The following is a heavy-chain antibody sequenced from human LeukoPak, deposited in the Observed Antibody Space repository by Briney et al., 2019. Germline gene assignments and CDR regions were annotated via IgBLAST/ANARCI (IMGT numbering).Heavy chain of an antibody. D-gene: IGHD2-21*02. CDR3: ARDPKYGDLDY. CDR1: GVTFSGYW. Sequence: PGGSLRLSCAAVGVTFSGYWMNWVRQAPGKGLVWVSRINSDGSSTNYADSVKGRFTISRDNAKNTLYLQMNSLRVEDTAVYYRARDPKYGDLDYWGRGTLVTVSS. V-gene: IGHV3-74*01. J-gene: IGHJ4*02. CDR2: INSDGSST.